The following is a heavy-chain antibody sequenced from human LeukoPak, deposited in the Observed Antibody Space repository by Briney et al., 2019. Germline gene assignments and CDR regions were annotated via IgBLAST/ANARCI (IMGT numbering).Heavy chain of an antibody. CDR1: GYTFTSYY. CDR2: INPSGGST. CDR3: ARGRTRGYYDSSGYYQILDY. D-gene: IGHD3-22*01. J-gene: IGHJ4*02. V-gene: IGHV1-46*01. Sequence: ASVKVSCKASGYTFTSYYMHWVRQAPGQGLEWMGIINPSGGSTSYAQKFQGRVTMTRDTSTSTVYMELSSLRSEDTAVYYCARGRTRGYYDSSGYYQILDYWGQGTLVTVSS.